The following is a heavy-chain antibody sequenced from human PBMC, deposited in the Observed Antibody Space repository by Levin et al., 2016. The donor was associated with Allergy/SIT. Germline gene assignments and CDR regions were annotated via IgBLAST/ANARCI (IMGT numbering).Heavy chain of an antibody. V-gene: IGHV4-39*01. CDR3: VSLLGQKKDHYYERDGYYWDY. Sequence: SETLSLTCTLSGGSITTSNYYWGWIRQPPGKGLEWIGSMYYSGRTFYNASLKSRVSISVDTSKNQFSLKMYSMTAADTAVYSCVSLLGQKKDHYYERDGYYWDYWGQGILVTVSS. D-gene: IGHD3-22*01. CDR1: GGSITTSNYY. CDR2: MYYSGRT. J-gene: IGHJ4*02.